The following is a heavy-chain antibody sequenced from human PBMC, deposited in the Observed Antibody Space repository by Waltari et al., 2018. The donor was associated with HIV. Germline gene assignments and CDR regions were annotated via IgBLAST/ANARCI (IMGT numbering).Heavy chain of an antibody. CDR3: AKDCLSGSPRGAFDI. J-gene: IGHJ3*02. CDR1: GFTFSSYG. V-gene: IGHV3-30*18. Sequence: QVQLVESGGGVVQPGRSLRLSCAASGFTFSSYGMHWVRQAPGKGLEWVAVISYDGSNKYYADSVKGRFTISRDNSKNTLYLQMNSLRAEDTAVYYCAKDCLSGSPRGAFDIWGQGTMVTVSS. CDR2: ISYDGSNK. D-gene: IGHD1-26*01.